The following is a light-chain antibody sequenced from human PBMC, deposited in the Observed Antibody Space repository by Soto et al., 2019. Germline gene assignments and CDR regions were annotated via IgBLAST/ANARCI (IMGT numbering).Light chain of an antibody. CDR1: SSDIGGYNY. Sequence: QSVLTQPTSVSGCPGQSITISCTGSSSDIGGYNYVSWYQQHPGKVPKLMIYEVSNRPSGVSFRFSGSKSGNTASLTISGLQAEDEADYYCSSYASSITYVFGTGTKVTVL. CDR2: EVS. CDR3: SSYASSITYV. V-gene: IGLV2-14*01. J-gene: IGLJ1*01.